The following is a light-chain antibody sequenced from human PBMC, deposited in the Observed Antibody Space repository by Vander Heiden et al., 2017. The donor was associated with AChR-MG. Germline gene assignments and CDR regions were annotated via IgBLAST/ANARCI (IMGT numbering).Light chain of an antibody. CDR2: QDN. CDR1: KLGDKY. Sequence: SYELTQPPSVSVSPGQTASITCSGDKLGDKYACWYQQKPGQSPVLVIYQDNKRPSGIPERFSGSNSGNTATLTISGTQAMDEADYYCQAWDSSTAVFGGGTKLNGL. CDR3: QAWDSSTAV. J-gene: IGLJ2*01. V-gene: IGLV3-1*01.